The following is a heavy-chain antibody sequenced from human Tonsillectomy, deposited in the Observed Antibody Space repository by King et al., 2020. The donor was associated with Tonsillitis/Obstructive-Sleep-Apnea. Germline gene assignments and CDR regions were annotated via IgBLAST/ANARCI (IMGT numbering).Heavy chain of an antibody. Sequence: VQLQQWGAGLLKPSETLSLTCAVYGGSFSGYYWSWIRQPPGKGLEWIGEINHSGSTNYNPSLKSRVTISVDTSKNQLSLKLSSVTAADTAVYYCSRRLDDYGENIPYGMDVWGQGTTVTVSS. V-gene: IGHV4-34*01. CDR1: GGSFSGYY. D-gene: IGHD4-17*01. CDR2: INHSGST. J-gene: IGHJ6*02. CDR3: SRRLDDYGENIPYGMDV.